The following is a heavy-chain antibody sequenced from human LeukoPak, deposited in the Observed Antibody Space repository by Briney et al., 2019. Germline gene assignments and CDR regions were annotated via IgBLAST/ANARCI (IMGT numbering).Heavy chain of an antibody. Sequence: SETLSLTCTVSGGSISSSSYYWGWIRQPPGKGLEWIGSIYYSGSTYYNPSLKSRVTISVDTSKNQFSLKLSSVTAADTAVYYCARVLYYYDSSGYPSYDAFDIWGQGTMVTVSS. V-gene: IGHV4-39*07. J-gene: IGHJ3*02. CDR2: IYYSGST. CDR3: ARVLYYYDSSGYPSYDAFDI. D-gene: IGHD3-22*01. CDR1: GGSISSSSYY.